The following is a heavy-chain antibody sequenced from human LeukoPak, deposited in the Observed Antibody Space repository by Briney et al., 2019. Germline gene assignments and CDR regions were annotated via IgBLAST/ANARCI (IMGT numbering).Heavy chain of an antibody. CDR2: ISYDGSNK. CDR3: AKDRGDIVVVVAATDGFDY. Sequence: PGGSLRLSCAASGFTFSSYGMHWVRQAPGKGLEWVAVISYDGSNKYYADSVKGRFTISRDNSKNTLYLQMNSLRAEDTAVYYCAKDRGDIVVVVAATDGFDYWGQGTLVTVSS. CDR1: GFTFSSYG. V-gene: IGHV3-30*18. J-gene: IGHJ4*02. D-gene: IGHD2-15*01.